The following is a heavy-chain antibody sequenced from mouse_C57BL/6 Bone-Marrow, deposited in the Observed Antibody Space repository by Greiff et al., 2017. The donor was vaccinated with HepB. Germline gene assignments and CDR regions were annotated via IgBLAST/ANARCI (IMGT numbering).Heavy chain of an antibody. CDR3: ARKGDYDEGAWFAY. V-gene: IGHV2-2*01. Sequence: QVQLKESGPGLVQPSQSLSITCTVSGFSLTSYGVHWVRQSPGKGLEWLGVIWSGGSTDYNAAFISRLSISKDNSKSQVFFKMNSLQADDTAIYYCARKGDYDEGAWFAYWGQGTLVTVSA. CDR2: IWSGGST. D-gene: IGHD2-4*01. J-gene: IGHJ3*01. CDR1: GFSLTSYG.